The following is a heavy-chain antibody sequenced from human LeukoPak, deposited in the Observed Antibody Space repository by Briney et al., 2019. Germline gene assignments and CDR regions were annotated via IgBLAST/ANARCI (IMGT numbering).Heavy chain of an antibody. Sequence: GESLKISFKGSGYSFTSYWIGWVRQMPGKGLEWMGIIYPDDSYTRYSPSFQGQVTISADKSISTAYLQWSSLKASDTAMYYCARLLGYCSGGSCPTTKYYYYGMDVWGQGTTVTVSS. CDR3: ARLLGYCSGGSCPTTKYYYYGMDV. J-gene: IGHJ6*02. CDR2: IYPDDSYT. V-gene: IGHV5-51*01. D-gene: IGHD2-15*01. CDR1: GYSFTSYW.